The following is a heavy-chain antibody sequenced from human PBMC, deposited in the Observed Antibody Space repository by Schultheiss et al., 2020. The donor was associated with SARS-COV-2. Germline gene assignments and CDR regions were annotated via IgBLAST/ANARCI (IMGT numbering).Heavy chain of an antibody. CDR3: AREGVGGCDY. D-gene: IGHD5-12*01. CDR2: ISGSGGST. J-gene: IGHJ4*02. CDR1: GFTVSSNY. V-gene: IGHV3-23*01. Sequence: GSLRLSCAASGFTVSSNYMSWVRQAPGKGLEWVSAISGSGGSTYYADSVKGRFTISRDNSKNTLYLQMNSLRAEDTAVYYCAREGVGGCDYWGQGTLVTVSS.